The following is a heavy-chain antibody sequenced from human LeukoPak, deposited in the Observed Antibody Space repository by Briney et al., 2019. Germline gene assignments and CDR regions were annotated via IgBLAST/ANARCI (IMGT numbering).Heavy chain of an antibody. D-gene: IGHD2-15*01. CDR1: GGSISDNY. V-gene: IGHV4-59*08. CDR3: ARHPFATPFDY. Sequence: PSETLSLTCTVSGGSISDNYWSWIRQPPGKGLEWIGYAYYSGHTNYNSSLKSRVTMSLDASKSQFSLRLSSVTAADTAVYFCARHPFATPFDYWGPGTLVTVSS. CDR2: AYYSGHT. J-gene: IGHJ4*02.